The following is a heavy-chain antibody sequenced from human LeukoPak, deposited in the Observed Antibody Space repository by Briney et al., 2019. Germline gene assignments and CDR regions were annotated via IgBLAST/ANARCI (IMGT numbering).Heavy chain of an antibody. Sequence: PSETLSLTCTVSGVSISGYYWSWIRQPPGKGLEWIGYIYYSGSTNYNPSLKSRVTISVDTSKNQFSLKLNSLTAADTAVYYCARATVGATVDYWGQGTLVTVSS. CDR1: GVSISGYY. D-gene: IGHD1-26*01. J-gene: IGHJ4*02. CDR2: IYYSGST. CDR3: ARATVGATVDY. V-gene: IGHV4-59*12.